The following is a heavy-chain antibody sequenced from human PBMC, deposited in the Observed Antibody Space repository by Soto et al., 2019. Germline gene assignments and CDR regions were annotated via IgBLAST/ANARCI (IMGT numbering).Heavy chain of an antibody. CDR1: GFTFSSYG. CDR2: ISYDGSNK. D-gene: IGHD5-12*01. V-gene: IGHV3-30*18. Sequence: GGSLRLSCAASGFTFSSYGMHWVRQAPGKGLEWVAVISYDGSNKYYADSVKGRFTISRDNSKNTLYLQMNSLRAEDTAVYYCAKGGIGYSGYDVANYWGQGTLVTVSS. J-gene: IGHJ4*02. CDR3: AKGGIGYSGYDVANY.